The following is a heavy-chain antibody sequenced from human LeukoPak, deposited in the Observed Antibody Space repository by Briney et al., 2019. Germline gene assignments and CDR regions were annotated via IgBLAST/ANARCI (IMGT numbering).Heavy chain of an antibody. V-gene: IGHV3-30*18. D-gene: IGHD1-14*01. J-gene: IGHJ4*02. CDR3: AKNPNHRLDH. Sequence: GGSLRLSCAASGFTFSRSTMAWVRQAPGKGLEWVAVISYDGSNKYYADSVKGRFTISRDNSKNTLYLQMNSLRAEDTAVYYPAKNPNHRLDHWGPGTLVTVPS. CDR1: GFTFSRST. CDR2: ISYDGSNK.